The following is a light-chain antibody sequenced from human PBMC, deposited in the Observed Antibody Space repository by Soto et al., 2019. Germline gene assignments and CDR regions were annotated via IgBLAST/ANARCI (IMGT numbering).Light chain of an antibody. J-gene: IGKJ2*01. CDR1: QSVSSSY. CDR2: GAS. V-gene: IGKV3-20*01. CDR3: QQYGSSPLYT. Sequence: EIVLTQSPGTLSFSPGERATLSCRASQSVSSSYLAWYQQKPGQAPRLLIYGASSRATGIPDRFSGSGSGTDFTLTISRLEPEDFAVYYCQQYGSSPLYTFGQGTTLEIK.